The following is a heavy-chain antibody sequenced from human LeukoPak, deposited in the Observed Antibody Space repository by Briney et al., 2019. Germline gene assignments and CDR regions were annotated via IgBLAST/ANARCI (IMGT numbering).Heavy chain of an antibody. CDR3: ARASYDFWSGTIDY. CDR2: IYTSGST. J-gene: IGHJ4*02. V-gene: IGHV4-4*07. Sequence: SETLSLTCTVSGGSISSYYWSWIRQPAGKGLEWIGRIYTSGSTNYNPSLKSRVTMSVDTSKNQFSLKLSSVTAADTAVYYCARASYDFWSGTIDYWGQGTLVTVSS. CDR1: GGSISSYY. D-gene: IGHD3-3*01.